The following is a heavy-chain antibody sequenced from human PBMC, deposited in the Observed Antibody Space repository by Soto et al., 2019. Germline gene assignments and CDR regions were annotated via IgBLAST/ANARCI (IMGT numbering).Heavy chain of an antibody. J-gene: IGHJ4*02. Sequence: QVQLVESGGGVVQPGRSLRLSCAASGFTFNNYGMHWVRQAPGKGLEWVTTISVGGNDKYYADSVKGRFTISRDNSKNPLDVQMNGLRAEDKAGYYGAEGSMSAHQLLDHWGQGTLVTVAS. D-gene: IGHD6-6*01. CDR3: AEGSMSAHQLLDH. CDR1: GFTFNNYG. CDR2: ISVGGNDK. V-gene: IGHV3-30*03.